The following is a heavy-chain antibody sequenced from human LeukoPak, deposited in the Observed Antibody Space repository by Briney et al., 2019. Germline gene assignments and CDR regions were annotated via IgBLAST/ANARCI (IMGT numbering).Heavy chain of an antibody. J-gene: IGHJ6*03. D-gene: IGHD2-2*01. CDR2: IKSKTDGGTT. Sequence: GGSLRLSCAASGFTFSSYSMNWVRQAPGKGLEWVGRIKSKTDGGTTDYAAPVKGRFTISRDDSKNTLYLQMNSLKTEDTAVYYCTTVVPAAISGYYYYYMDVWGKGTTVTVSS. V-gene: IGHV3-15*01. CDR3: TTVVPAAISGYYYYYMDV. CDR1: GFTFSSYS.